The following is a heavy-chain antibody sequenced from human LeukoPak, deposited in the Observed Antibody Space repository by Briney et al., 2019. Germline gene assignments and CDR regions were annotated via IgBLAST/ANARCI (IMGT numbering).Heavy chain of an antibody. CDR3: ARDAGGAWPFDY. Sequence: GVSLRLSCAASGFAFSNTGMTWVRQAPGRGLEWVSTISPTGEGTHYADSVKGRFTISRDNSKNTLSLEMNSLRADDTATYYCARDAGGAWPFDYWGQGTRVIVSS. J-gene: IGHJ4*02. D-gene: IGHD4-17*01. CDR1: GFAFSNTG. CDR2: ISPTGEGT. V-gene: IGHV3-23*01.